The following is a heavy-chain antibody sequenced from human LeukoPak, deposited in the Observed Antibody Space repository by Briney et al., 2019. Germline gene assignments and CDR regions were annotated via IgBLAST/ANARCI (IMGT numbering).Heavy chain of an antibody. D-gene: IGHD5-24*01. Sequence: PGGSLRLSCAASGFTVSSNYMSWVRQAPGKGLKWVSVIYSGGSTYYADSVKGRFTISRDNSKNTLYLQMNSLRAEDTAVYYCATSPDGYNSLFQHWGQGTLVTVSS. J-gene: IGHJ1*01. V-gene: IGHV3-53*01. CDR2: IYSGGST. CDR3: ATSPDGYNSLFQH. CDR1: GFTVSSNY.